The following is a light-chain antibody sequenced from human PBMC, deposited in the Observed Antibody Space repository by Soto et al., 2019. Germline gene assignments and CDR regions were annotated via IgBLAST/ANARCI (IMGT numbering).Light chain of an antibody. Sequence: QSALTQPASVSGSPGQSITISCTGTSSDVGGYNYVSWYQQHPGKAPKLMIYEVSNWPSGVSNRFSGSKSGNTASLPISGLQAEDEADYYCSSYTSSSTRVFGGGTKVTVL. CDR2: EVS. V-gene: IGLV2-14*01. J-gene: IGLJ3*02. CDR1: SSDVGGYNY. CDR3: SSYTSSSTRV.